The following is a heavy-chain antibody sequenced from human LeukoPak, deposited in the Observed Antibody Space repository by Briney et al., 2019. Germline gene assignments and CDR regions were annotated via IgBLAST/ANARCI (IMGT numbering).Heavy chain of an antibody. V-gene: IGHV3-53*01. J-gene: IGHJ3*02. Sequence: GGSLRLSCAASGFTFSSNYMSWVRQAPGKGLEWVSVIYSGGSTYYADSVKGRFTISRDNSKNTLYLQMNSLRAEDTAVYYCARDTAMDAFDIWGQGTMVTVSS. D-gene: IGHD5-18*01. CDR1: GFTFSSNY. CDR2: IYSGGST. CDR3: ARDTAMDAFDI.